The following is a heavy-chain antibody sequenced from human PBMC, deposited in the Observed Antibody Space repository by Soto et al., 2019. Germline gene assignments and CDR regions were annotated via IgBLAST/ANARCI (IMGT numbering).Heavy chain of an antibody. D-gene: IGHD6-13*01. CDR3: ARDRGFAAAVEAWSAP. CDR1: GGTFSSYV. Sequence: GGSQSLSCAASGGTFSSYVRRWIRQAPGKGLVWVSRINSDGSSTSYADSVKGRFTISRDNAKNTLYLQMNSLRAEDTAVYYCARDRGFAAAVEAWSAPLGQGTLVPVFS. V-gene: IGHV3-74*01. J-gene: IGHJ5*02. CDR2: INSDGSST.